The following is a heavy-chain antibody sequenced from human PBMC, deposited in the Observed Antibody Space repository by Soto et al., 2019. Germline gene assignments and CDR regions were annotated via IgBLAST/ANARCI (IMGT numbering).Heavy chain of an antibody. CDR3: ARMATSGTLNWFDP. V-gene: IGHV1-8*01. J-gene: IGHJ5*02. CDR1: GYTFGNND. CDR2: MNPNSGKG. Sequence: ASVKVSCKASGYTFGNNDISWVRQGTGQGLEWMGWMNPNSGKGGYAQKFQGRVTMTRDTSTSTAYMELSSLTSDDTAIYYCARMATSGTLNWFDPWGQGTLVPVSS.